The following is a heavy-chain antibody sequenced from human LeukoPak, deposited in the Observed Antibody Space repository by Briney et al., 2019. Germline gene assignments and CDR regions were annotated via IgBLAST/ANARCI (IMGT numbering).Heavy chain of an antibody. D-gene: IGHD1-14*01. CDR2: IYHSGST. J-gene: IGHJ4*02. Sequence: SQTLSLTCTVSGGSISSGGYYWSWIRQPPGKGLEWIGYIYHSGSTYYNPSLKSRVTISVDRSKNQFSLKLSSVTAADTAVYYCARAEAEPYYFDYWGQGTLVTVSS. CDR1: GGSISSGGYY. CDR3: ARAEAEPYYFDY. V-gene: IGHV4-30-2*01.